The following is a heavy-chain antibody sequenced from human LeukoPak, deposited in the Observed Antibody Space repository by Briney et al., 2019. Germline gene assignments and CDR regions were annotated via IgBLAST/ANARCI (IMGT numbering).Heavy chain of an antibody. J-gene: IGHJ5*02. CDR1: GGSISSLY. CDR3: SKHWGFWEGRSLFDP. CDR2: IYTSGTT. Sequence: SETLSLTCNVSGGSISSLYLSWIRQPPGKGLEWIGYIYTSGTTKYNPSLKSRLTMSVDTSNSQFLLNLGSVTAADTAVDYWSKHWGFWEGRSLFDPWGQGTLVTVSS. D-gene: IGHD3-3*01. V-gene: IGHV4-4*09.